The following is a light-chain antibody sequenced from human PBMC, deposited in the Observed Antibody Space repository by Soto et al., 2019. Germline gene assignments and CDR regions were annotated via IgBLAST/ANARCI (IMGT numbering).Light chain of an antibody. Sequence: DVQMTQSPSSVSASVGDRVTITCRASQGISSWLALYQQKPGKAPKLLIYAASSLQSGVPSRFSGSGSGKDFTLTISSLQPEDFATYYCQQANSFRFTCGAGTKVDIK. V-gene: IGKV1-12*01. J-gene: IGKJ3*01. CDR3: QQANSFRFT. CDR2: AAS. CDR1: QGISSW.